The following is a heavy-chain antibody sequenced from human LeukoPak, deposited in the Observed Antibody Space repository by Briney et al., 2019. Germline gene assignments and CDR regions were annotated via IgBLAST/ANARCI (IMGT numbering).Heavy chain of an antibody. CDR1: GFTVSSNY. D-gene: IGHD6-13*01. V-gene: IGHV3-66*01. CDR3: ARLRPYSGSWYAYYGMDV. Sequence: GGSLRLSCAASGFTVSSNYMSWVRQARVKGLEWVSVISSGGTTYYADSVKGRFTISRDNSKNTLYLQMNSLRAEETAVYYCARLRPYSGSWYAYYGMDVWGQGTTVTVSS. J-gene: IGHJ6*02. CDR2: ISSGGTT.